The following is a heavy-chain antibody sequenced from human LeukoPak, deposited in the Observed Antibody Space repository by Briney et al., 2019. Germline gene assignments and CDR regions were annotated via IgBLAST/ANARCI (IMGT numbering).Heavy chain of an antibody. CDR2: INHSGST. D-gene: IGHD3-9*01. Sequence: SETLSLTCAVYGGSFSGYYWSWIRQPPGKGLEWIGEINHSGSTNYNPSLKSRVTISVDTSKNQFSLKLSSVTAADTAVYYCARGRTLRYFDWLSILDYWGQGTLVTVSS. CDR3: ARGRTLRYFDWLSILDY. CDR1: GGSFSGYY. J-gene: IGHJ4*02. V-gene: IGHV4-34*01.